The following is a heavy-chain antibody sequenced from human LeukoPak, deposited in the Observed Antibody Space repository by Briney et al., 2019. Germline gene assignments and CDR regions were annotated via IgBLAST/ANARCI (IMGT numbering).Heavy chain of an antibody. CDR2: IYHSGST. CDR1: GYSISSGYY. V-gene: IGHV4-38-2*01. Sequence: SETLSLTCAVSGYSISSGYYWGWIRQPPGKGLEWIGSIYHSGSTYYNPSLRSRVTISVDTSKNQFSLKLSSVTAADTAVYYCARGGAPFDYWGQGTLVTVST. CDR3: ARGGAPFDY. D-gene: IGHD3-10*01. J-gene: IGHJ4*02.